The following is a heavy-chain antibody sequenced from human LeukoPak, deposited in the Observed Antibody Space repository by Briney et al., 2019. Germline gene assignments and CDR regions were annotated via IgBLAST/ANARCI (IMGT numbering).Heavy chain of an antibody. Sequence: ASVKVSCKASGYTFTSYAMNWVRQAPGQGLEWMGWINTNTGNPMYAQGFTGRFVFSLDASVTTAYLQISSLKAEDTAVYYCARTDEVVSEAFDIWGQGTMVTVSS. V-gene: IGHV7-4-1*02. D-gene: IGHD3-22*01. CDR1: GYTFTSYA. CDR3: ARTDEVVSEAFDI. CDR2: INTNTGNP. J-gene: IGHJ3*02.